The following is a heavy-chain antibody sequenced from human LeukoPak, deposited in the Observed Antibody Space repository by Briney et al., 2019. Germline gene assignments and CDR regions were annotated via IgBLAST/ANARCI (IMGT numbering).Heavy chain of an antibody. CDR3: ARALYDFWSGYFPRYYYYYYMDV. V-gene: IGHV1-69*01. D-gene: IGHD3-3*01. J-gene: IGHJ6*03. CDR1: GGTFSSYA. CDR2: ITPIFGTA. Sequence: SVKVSRKASGGTFSSYAISWVRQAPGQGLEWMGGITPIFGTANYAQKFQGRVTITADESTSTAYMELSSLRSEDTAVYYCARALYDFWSGYFPRYYYYYYMDVWGKGTTVAVSS.